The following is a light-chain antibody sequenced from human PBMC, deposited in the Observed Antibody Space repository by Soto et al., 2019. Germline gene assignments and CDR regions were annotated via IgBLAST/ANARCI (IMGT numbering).Light chain of an antibody. V-gene: IGLV2-23*01. CDR3: CSYAGGSTFV. Sequence: QSVLTQPASVSGSPGQSITISCTGTSSDVGTYNLVSWYQQHPGKAPKVMIYEGNKRPSGVPNRFSGSKSGNTASLTISGIQAEDEAGYYCCSYAGGSTFVFGTGTKLTVL. CDR2: EGN. CDR1: SSDVGTYNL. J-gene: IGLJ1*01.